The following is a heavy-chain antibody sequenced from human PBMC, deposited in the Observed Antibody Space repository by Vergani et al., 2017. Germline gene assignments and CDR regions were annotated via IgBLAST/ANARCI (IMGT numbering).Heavy chain of an antibody. J-gene: IGHJ6*03. CDR2: IYYSGTT. CDR3: SRHKGGYMDV. Sequence: QVQLQESGPGPVKASQTLSLTCSVSGAYVGSGGYYWCSVRQRPGMGLDWIGYIYYSGTTYYTPSLESRLTISLDNYANQLSLELASETAADTAVYYCSRHKGGYMDVWGKGATVNVS. V-gene: IGHV4-30-4*08. CDR1: GAYVGSGGYY.